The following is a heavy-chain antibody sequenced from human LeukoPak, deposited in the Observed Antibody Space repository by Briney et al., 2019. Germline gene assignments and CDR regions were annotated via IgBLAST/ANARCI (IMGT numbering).Heavy chain of an antibody. Sequence: PGGSLRLSCAASGFTFSGSAMHWVRQASGKGLEWVGRIRSKANSYATAYAASVEGRFTISRGDSKNTAYLQMNSLKTEDTAVYYCTSRGGDCYSGFDYWGQGTLVTVSS. CDR1: GFTFSGSA. CDR3: TSRGGDCYSGFDY. D-gene: IGHD2-21*02. CDR2: IRSKANSYAT. V-gene: IGHV3-73*01. J-gene: IGHJ4*02.